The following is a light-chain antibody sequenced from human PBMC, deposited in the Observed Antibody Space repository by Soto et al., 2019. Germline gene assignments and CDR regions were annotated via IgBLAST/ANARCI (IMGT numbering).Light chain of an antibody. CDR1: QSVSSAY. J-gene: IGKJ5*01. CDR2: GAS. CDR3: QQYGGSVPIT. Sequence: EFVLTQSPGTLSLSPGERATLSCRASQSVSSAYLAWYQQKPGQAPRLLISGASSRATGIPDRFSGSGSGTDFSLTISGLEPEDFAVYYCQQYGGSVPITFGQGTRLDIK. V-gene: IGKV3-20*01.